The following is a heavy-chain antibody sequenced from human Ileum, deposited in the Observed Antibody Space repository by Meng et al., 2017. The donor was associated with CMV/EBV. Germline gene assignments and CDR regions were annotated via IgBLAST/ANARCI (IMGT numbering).Heavy chain of an antibody. CDR1: FAFSDYS. D-gene: IGHD3-16*01. V-gene: IGHV3-21*01. CDR3: TRAASGGGPVGEPTDF. Sequence: FAFSDYSMNWVRQAPGKGLEWVSAISRSGGQMYYENSVRGRFTMSRDNAKDALFLQMDSLRVEDSAIYYCTRAASGGGPVGEPTDFWGQGTLVTVSS. CDR2: ISRSGGQM. J-gene: IGHJ4*02.